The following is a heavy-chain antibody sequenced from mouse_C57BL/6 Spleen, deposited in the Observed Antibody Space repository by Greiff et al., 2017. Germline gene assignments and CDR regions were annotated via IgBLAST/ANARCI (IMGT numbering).Heavy chain of an antibody. CDR1: GFTFSSYT. CDR2: ISGGGGNT. CDR3: ARLDYGEYFDV. V-gene: IGHV5-9*01. Sequence: DVKLVESGGGLVKPGGSLKLSCAASGFTFSSYTMSWVRQTPEKRLEWVATISGGGGNTYYPDSVKGRFTISRDTAKNTLYLQMSSLRSEDTALYYCARLDYGEYFDVWGTGTTVTVSS. D-gene: IGHD2-4*01. J-gene: IGHJ1*03.